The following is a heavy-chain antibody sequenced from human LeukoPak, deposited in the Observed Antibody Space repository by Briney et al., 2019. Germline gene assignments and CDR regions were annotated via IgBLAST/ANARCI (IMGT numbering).Heavy chain of an antibody. D-gene: IGHD3-22*01. CDR2: MYCGDSGGST. Sequence: GGSLRLSCAASGFTVSQNYMSWVRQAPGKGLEWVAVMYCGDSGGSTYYADSVKGRFTISRDYSKNTLYLQMNSVSAEDTAVYYGARGPYYYDGSGYYYRLDYWGQGTLVTVSS. CDR3: ARGPYYYDGSGYYYRLDY. CDR1: GFTVSQNY. V-gene: IGHV3-66*01. J-gene: IGHJ4*02.